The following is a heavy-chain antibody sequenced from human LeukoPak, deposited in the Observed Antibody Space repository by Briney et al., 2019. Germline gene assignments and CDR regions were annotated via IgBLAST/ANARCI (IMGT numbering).Heavy chain of an antibody. J-gene: IGHJ4*02. CDR1: GGTFSSYA. V-gene: IGHV1-69*04. D-gene: IGHD2-15*01. CDR3: ARVPRSSREYCGGGSCYSAYFDY. CDR2: IIPILGIA. Sequence: ASVKVSCKASGGTFSSYAISWVRQAPGQGLEWMGRIIPILGIANYAQRFQGRVTITADKSTSTAYMELSSLRSEDTAVYYCARVPRSSREYCGGGSCYSAYFDYWGQGTLVTVSS.